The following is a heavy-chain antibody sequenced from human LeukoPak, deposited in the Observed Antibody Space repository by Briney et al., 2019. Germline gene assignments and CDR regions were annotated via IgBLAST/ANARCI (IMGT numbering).Heavy chain of an antibody. CDR2: MNPNGGNT. D-gene: IGHD3-10*01. J-gene: IGHJ5*02. CDR3: ARGHITMVRGIINRYNWFDP. Sequence: ASVKVSCKASGYTFTSHDIHWVRQATGQGLEWMGWMNPNGGNTGYAQKLQGRVTMTRNTSISTAYMELSSLRSEDTAVYYCARGHITMVRGIINRYNWFDPWGQGTLVTVSS. CDR1: GYTFTSHD. V-gene: IGHV1-8*01.